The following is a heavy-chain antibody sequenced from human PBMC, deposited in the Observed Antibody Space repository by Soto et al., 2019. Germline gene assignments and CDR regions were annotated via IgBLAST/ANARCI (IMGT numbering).Heavy chain of an antibody. Sequence: QVQLVESGGGLVKPGWSLRLSCAASGFTFTDYYMSWIRQAPGKGLEWVSYISSRGSTIDYADSVKGRFTISRDNAKTSLSLQMPSLRAEDTAVYYCARVLVFYGGFDPWGQGTLVTVSS. J-gene: IGHJ5*02. V-gene: IGHV3-11*01. CDR2: ISSRGSTI. CDR3: ARVLVFYGGFDP. D-gene: IGHD2-21*02. CDR1: GFTFTDYY.